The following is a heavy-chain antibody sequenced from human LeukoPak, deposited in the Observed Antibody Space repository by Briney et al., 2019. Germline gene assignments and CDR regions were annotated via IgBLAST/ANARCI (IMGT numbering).Heavy chain of an antibody. CDR3: ARAQMATSSGAAFDI. Sequence: VASVKVSCKASGYTFTSYYMHWVRQAPGQGHGWMGIINPSGGSTSYAQKFQGRVTMARDTSTRTVYMELSSLRSEDTAVYYCARAQMATSSGAAFDIWGQGTMVTVSS. CDR1: GYTFTSYY. V-gene: IGHV1-46*01. CDR2: INPSGGST. J-gene: IGHJ3*02. D-gene: IGHD5-24*01.